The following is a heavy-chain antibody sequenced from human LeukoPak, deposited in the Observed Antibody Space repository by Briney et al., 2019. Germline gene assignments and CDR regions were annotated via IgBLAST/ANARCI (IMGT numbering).Heavy chain of an antibody. CDR3: ARLRYFDWLFDY. CDR1: GGSISSGSYY. J-gene: IGHJ4*02. D-gene: IGHD3-9*01. Sequence: PSETLSLTCTVSGGSISSGSYYWSWIRQPPGKGLEWIGEINHSGSTNYNPSLKSRVTISVDTSKNQFSLKLSSVTAADTAVYYCARLRYFDWLFDYWGQGTLVTVSS. CDR2: INHSGST. V-gene: IGHV4-39*07.